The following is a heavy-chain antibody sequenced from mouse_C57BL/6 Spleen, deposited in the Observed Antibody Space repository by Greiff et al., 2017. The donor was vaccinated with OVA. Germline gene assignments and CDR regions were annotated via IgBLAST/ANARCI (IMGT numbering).Heavy chain of an antibody. CDR1: GYTFTSYW. D-gene: IGHD1-1*01. CDR3: ARGGSSYCDY. J-gene: IGHJ2*01. CDR2: IYPSDSET. Sequence: QVQLQQPGAELVRPGSSVKLSCKASGYTFTSYWMDWVKQRPGQGLEWIGNIYPSDSETHYNQKFKDKATLTVDKSSSTAYMQLSSLTSEDSAVYYCARGGSSYCDYWGQGTTLTVSA. V-gene: IGHV1-61*01.